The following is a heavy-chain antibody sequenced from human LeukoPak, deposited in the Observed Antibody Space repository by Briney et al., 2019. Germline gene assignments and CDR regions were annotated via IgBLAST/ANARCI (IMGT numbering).Heavy chain of an antibody. J-gene: IGHJ4*02. CDR1: GYTFTGYY. D-gene: IGHD3-10*01. Sequence: ASVKVSCKASGYTFTGYYMHWVRQAPGQGLEWMGRINPNSGGTSYAQKFQGRVTMTRDTSISTAYMELSRLRSDDTAVYYCARDGYYGSGSSMVDYWGQGTLVTVSS. V-gene: IGHV1-2*06. CDR3: ARDGYYGSGSSMVDY. CDR2: INPNSGGT.